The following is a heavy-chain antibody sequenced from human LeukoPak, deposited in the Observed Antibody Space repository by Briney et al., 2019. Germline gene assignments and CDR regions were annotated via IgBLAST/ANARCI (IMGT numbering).Heavy chain of an antibody. CDR3: ARLSYGDYSKTPYYFDY. V-gene: IGHV1-69*13. D-gene: IGHD4-17*01. Sequence: EASVKVSCKASGGTFSSYAISWVRQAPGQGLEWMGGIIPIFGTANYAQKFQGRVTITADESTSTAYMELSSLRSEDTAVYYCARLSYGDYSKTPYYFDYWGQGTLVTVSS. J-gene: IGHJ4*02. CDR1: GGTFSSYA. CDR2: IIPIFGTA.